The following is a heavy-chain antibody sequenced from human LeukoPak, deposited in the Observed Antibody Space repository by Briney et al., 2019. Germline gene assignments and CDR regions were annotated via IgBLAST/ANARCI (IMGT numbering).Heavy chain of an antibody. CDR1: GFTFSKYA. CDR2: INDNGRST. Sequence: GGSLRLSCSASGFTFSKYAMHWVRQAPGKGLEYVSAINDNGRSTYYADSVKGRFSISRDNSKNTLYLQMSSLRTEDTAVYYCVRYSSGWYYDYWGQGTLVTVSS. D-gene: IGHD6-19*01. J-gene: IGHJ4*02. CDR3: VRYSSGWYYDY. V-gene: IGHV3-64D*09.